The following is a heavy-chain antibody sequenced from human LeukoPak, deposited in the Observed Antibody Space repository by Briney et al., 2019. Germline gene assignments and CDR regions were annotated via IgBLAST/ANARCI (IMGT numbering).Heavy chain of an antibody. D-gene: IGHD3-3*01. J-gene: IGHJ5*02. CDR3: ATVGPDYDFWSGYLGS. V-gene: IGHV3-30-3*01. CDR1: GVSFSNIA. CDR2: ISYDGNMK. Sequence: PGGSLRLSCAASGVSFSNIAMHWVRHSPGKGLEWVAIISYDGNMKYYADSVKGRFTISRDNSKNTLYLQTNSLRPEDTAVYFCATVGPDYDFWSGYLGSWGQGTLVTVSS.